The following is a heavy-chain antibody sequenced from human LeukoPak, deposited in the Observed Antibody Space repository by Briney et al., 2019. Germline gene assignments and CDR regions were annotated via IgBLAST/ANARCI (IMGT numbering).Heavy chain of an antibody. Sequence: ASVKVSCKASGYTVTNYYIHWVRQAPRKRREWMGGFDPEDGETIYAQKFQGRVTMTEETTPDTAYMELRSLRSEDTAVYYCATLGEANIAAAVGADYWGQGPLVTVSS. CDR2: FDPEDGET. CDR3: ATLGEANIAAAVGADY. D-gene: IGHD6-13*01. J-gene: IGHJ4*02. V-gene: IGHV1-24*01. CDR1: GYTVTNYY.